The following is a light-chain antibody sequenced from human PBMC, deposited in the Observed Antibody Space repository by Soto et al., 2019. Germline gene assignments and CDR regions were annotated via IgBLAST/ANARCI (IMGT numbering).Light chain of an antibody. CDR1: QSVSSK. V-gene: IGKV3-15*01. J-gene: IGKJ1*01. Sequence: EIVMTQSPAHLSVSPREGASLACRASQSVSSKLAWYQQNHGQDPRILIYGASTRATGIPARLSGSGSGTEFTLIISSLKPEDSAVYYCQQYNSWTWTFGQGTKVDIK. CDR3: QQYNSWTWT. CDR2: GAS.